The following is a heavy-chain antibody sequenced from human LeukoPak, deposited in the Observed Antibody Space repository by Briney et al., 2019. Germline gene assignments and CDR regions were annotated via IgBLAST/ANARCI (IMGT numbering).Heavy chain of an antibody. V-gene: IGHV1-69*01. D-gene: IGHD6-19*01. CDR2: IIPIFGTA. Sequence: ASVKVSCKASGGTFSSYAISWVRQAPGQGLEWMGGIIPIFGTANYAQKFQGRVTITADESTSTAYMELSSLRSEDTAVYYCARRVAVAGTNWFDPWGQGTLVSVSS. CDR1: GGTFSSYA. CDR3: ARRVAVAGTNWFDP. J-gene: IGHJ5*02.